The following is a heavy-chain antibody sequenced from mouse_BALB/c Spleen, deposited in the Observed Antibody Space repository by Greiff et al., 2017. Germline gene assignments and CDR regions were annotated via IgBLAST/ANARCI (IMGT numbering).Heavy chain of an antibody. CDR2: IYPGDGDT. CDR3: ARGDYGNYDYAMDY. Sequence: QVQLQQSGAELVRPGSSVKISCKASGYAFSSYWMNWVKQRPGQGLEWIGQIYPGDGDTNYNGKFKGKATLTADKSSSTAYMQLSSLTSEDSAVYFCARGDYGNYDYAMDYWGQGTSVTVSS. J-gene: IGHJ4*01. CDR1: GYAFSSYW. V-gene: IGHV1-80*01. D-gene: IGHD2-1*01.